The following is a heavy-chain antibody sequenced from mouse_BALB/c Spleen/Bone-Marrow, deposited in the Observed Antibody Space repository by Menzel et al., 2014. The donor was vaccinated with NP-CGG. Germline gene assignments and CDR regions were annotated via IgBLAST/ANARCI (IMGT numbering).Heavy chain of an antibody. J-gene: IGHJ2*01. D-gene: IGHD2-14*01. V-gene: IGHV1-7*01. Sequence: VMLVESGAELAKPGASVKMSCKASGYTFTSYWMHWVKRRPGQGLEWIGYINPSTGYTAYNQNFKDKATLTADKSSSTAYMQLSSLTSEDSAVYYCALYYRYDTSDYWGQGTTLTVSS. CDR1: GYTFTSYW. CDR3: ALYYRYDTSDY. CDR2: INPSTGYT.